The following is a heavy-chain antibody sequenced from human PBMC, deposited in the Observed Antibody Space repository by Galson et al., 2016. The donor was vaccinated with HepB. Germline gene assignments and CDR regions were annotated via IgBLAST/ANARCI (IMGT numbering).Heavy chain of an antibody. CDR3: ARDSAGSFDL. CDR1: GGSIDYYY. V-gene: IGHV4-59*01. Sequence: SETLSLTCAVSGGSIDYYYWNWIRQPPGKGLEWIGYIYYSGSTNYNPSLKSRVTLSVDTSKNQFSLKLTSVTAADTAVYYCARDSAGSFDLWGRGTLVTVSS. CDR2: IYYSGST. D-gene: IGHD3-10*01. J-gene: IGHJ2*01.